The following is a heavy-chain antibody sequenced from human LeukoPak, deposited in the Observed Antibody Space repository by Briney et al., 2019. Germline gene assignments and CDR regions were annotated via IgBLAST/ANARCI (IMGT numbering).Heavy chain of an antibody. CDR1: GGSFSGYY. Sequence: PSETLSLTCAVYGGSFSGYYWSWIRQPPGKGLEWIGSIYYSGSTYYNPSLKSRVTISVDTSKNQFSLKLSSVTAADTAVYYCARAGRAAALDAFDIWGQGTMVTVSS. J-gene: IGHJ3*02. CDR3: ARAGRAAALDAFDI. CDR2: IYYSGST. V-gene: IGHV4-34*01. D-gene: IGHD2-2*01.